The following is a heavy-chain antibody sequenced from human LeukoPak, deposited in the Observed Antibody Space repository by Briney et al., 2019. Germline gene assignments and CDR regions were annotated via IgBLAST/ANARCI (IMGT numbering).Heavy chain of an antibody. J-gene: IGHJ4*02. V-gene: IGHV1-18*01. Sequence: ASVKVSCKASGYTFTSYGISWVRQAPGQGLEWMGWVSAYGDNTNYVQKVQGRVTMTTDTSTSTAYMELRSLRSDDTAVYYCARDCIGCHGFDHWGQGTLVTVSS. CDR1: GYTFTSYG. D-gene: IGHD2-15*01. CDR3: ARDCIGCHGFDH. CDR2: VSAYGDNT.